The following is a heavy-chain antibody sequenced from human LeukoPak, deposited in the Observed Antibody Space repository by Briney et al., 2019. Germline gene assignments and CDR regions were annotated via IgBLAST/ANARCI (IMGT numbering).Heavy chain of an antibody. CDR1: GYTFTGYY. J-gene: IGHJ4*02. V-gene: IGHV1-2*02. Sequence: GASVKVSCKASGYTFTGYYMHWVRQAPGQGLEWMGWINPNSGGTNYAQKFQGRVTMTRDTSISTAYMELSRLRSDDTAVYYCARVPVYDFWSGYSIDYWGQGTLVTVSS. D-gene: IGHD3-3*01. CDR3: ARVPVYDFWSGYSIDY. CDR2: INPNSGGT.